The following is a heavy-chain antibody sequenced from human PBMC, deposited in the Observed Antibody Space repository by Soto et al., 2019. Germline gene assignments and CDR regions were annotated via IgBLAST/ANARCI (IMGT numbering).Heavy chain of an antibody. D-gene: IGHD3-22*01. J-gene: IGHJ6*02. CDR2: IKHDGNEK. V-gene: IGHV3-7*01. CDR1: GFMFGTYW. Sequence: LRLSCAATGFMFGTYWMGWVRQAPGKGLEWVANIKHDGNEKYYADSVKGRFTVSRDNVKNFLHLQMSSLRGDDTGVYFCVRATLSWGHYYFRGLDVWGQGTTVTVSS. CDR3: VRATLSWGHYYFRGLDV.